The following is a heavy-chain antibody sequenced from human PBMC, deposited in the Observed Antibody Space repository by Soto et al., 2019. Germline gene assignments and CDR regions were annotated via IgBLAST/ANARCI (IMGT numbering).Heavy chain of an antibody. J-gene: IGHJ1*01. CDR1: GFTFDDYA. V-gene: IGHV3-9*01. Sequence: EVQLVESGGGLVQPGRSLRLSCAASGFTFDDYAMHWVRQVPGKGLEWVSGINWNSGSIGYGDSVKARFAITRDNAKNALHLQMNSLSAEDTAFYYCVKDESINWYSGHFRHWGQGTLVTASS. CDR2: INWNSGSI. CDR3: VKDESINWYSGHFRH. D-gene: IGHD6-13*01.